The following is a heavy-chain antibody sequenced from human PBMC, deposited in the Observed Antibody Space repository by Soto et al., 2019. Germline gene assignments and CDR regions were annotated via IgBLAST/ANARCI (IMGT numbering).Heavy chain of an antibody. CDR1: GGTFSSYA. CDR3: ATIAAAGTIYWYFDL. V-gene: IGHV1-69*01. CDR2: IIPIFGTA. J-gene: IGHJ2*01. D-gene: IGHD6-13*01. Sequence: QVQLVQSGAEVKKPGSSVKVSCKASGGTFSSYAISWVRQAPGQGLEWMGGIIPIFGTANYAQKFQGRVTITADESTSTAYMELSRLRSADTAVYYCATIAAAGTIYWYFDLWGRGTLVTVSS.